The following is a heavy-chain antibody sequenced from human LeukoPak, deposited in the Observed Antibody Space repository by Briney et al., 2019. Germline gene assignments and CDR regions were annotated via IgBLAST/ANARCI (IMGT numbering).Heavy chain of an antibody. J-gene: IGHJ4*02. D-gene: IGHD2-15*01. CDR1: GGSISSYY. CDR3: ARAVLGTDSD. Sequence: PSETLSLTCTVSGGSISSYYWSWIRQPPGKGLEWIGYIYYSGSTNYNPSLKSRVTISVDTSKNQFSLKLSSVTAADTAVYYCARAVLGTDSDWSQGTLVTVSS. CDR2: IYYSGST. V-gene: IGHV4-59*01.